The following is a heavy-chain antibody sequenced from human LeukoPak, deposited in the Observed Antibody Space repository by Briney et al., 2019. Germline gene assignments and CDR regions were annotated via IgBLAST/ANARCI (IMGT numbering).Heavy chain of an antibody. D-gene: IGHD5-12*01. CDR1: GFTFSSYW. Sequence: PGGSLRLSCAASGFTFSSYWMSWVRQAPGKGLEWVAAIWHAGSDKKYADSVKGRFTISRDNSKNMLYLEMSSLRVDDTAVYYCARGVGNGYSGYGFRWFDPWGQGTLVTVNS. V-gene: IGHV3-33*08. CDR3: ARGVGNGYSGYGFRWFDP. J-gene: IGHJ5*02. CDR2: IWHAGSDK.